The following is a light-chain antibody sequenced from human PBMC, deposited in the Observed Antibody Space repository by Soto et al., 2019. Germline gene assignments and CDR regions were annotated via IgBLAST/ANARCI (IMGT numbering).Light chain of an antibody. Sequence: DIHMTHSPSTLSASVGDRVTITCRASQSISSWLAWYQQKPGKAPKLLIYKASSLESGVPSRFRGIGSGTEFALTISSLQPDDFATYYCQQYNSYLLTFGPWIKVEIX. J-gene: IGKJ2*01. CDR1: QSISSW. CDR2: KAS. V-gene: IGKV1-5*03. CDR3: QQYNSYLLT.